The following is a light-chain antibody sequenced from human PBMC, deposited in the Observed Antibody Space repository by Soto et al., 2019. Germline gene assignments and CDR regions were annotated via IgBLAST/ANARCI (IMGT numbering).Light chain of an antibody. CDR3: QQANSFPLT. Sequence: DIQMTQSPSTLAASVGDRVAITCRASQSINSWLAWYRWAPGKAPKLLIYDASSLEGGVPSRFSGSGSGTAFTLTISNLQPEDFASYFCQQANSFPLTFGGGTKVDIK. J-gene: IGKJ4*01. CDR1: QSINSW. V-gene: IGKV1-5*01. CDR2: DAS.